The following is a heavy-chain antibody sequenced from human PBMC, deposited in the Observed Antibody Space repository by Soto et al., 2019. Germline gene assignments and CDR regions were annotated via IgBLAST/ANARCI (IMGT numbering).Heavy chain of an antibody. CDR1: GSTHRDYY. J-gene: IGHJ4*02. CDR3: ASEGEGMF. D-gene: IGHD3-10*02. CDR2: ISSSGSTL. Sequence: SLGPACAASGSTHRDYYRSSIRQPPGKGLELVSYISSSGSTLYCSASVKGRFTISRDNAKNSLYLQMNSLRAEHTAGYYCASEGEGMFWGQGTLGTVYS. V-gene: IGHV3-11*01.